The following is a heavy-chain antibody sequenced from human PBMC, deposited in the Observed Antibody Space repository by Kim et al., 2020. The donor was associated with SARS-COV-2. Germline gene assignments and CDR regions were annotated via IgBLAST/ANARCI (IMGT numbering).Heavy chain of an antibody. D-gene: IGHD2-15*01. V-gene: IGHV4-59*09. J-gene: IGHJ4*02. CDR3: ARGVVVAAIDY. CDR2: T. Sequence: TNHNPCHKSRVTNSVDTSKHQFSMKLSSVTAADTAVYYCARGVVVAAIDYWGQGTLVTVSS.